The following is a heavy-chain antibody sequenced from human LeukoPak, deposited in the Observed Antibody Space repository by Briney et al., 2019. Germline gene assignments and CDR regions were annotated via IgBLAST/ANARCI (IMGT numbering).Heavy chain of an antibody. D-gene: IGHD4-17*01. J-gene: IGHJ4*02. Sequence: GGSLRLSCAASGFTFSSYGMHWVRQAPAKGLEWVAIIPYDGSNKYYADSVKGRFTISRDNSKNTLYLQINSLRAEDTAVYYCAKSTTVTQRGYFDYWGQGTLVTVSS. CDR3: AKSTTVTQRGYFDY. CDR1: GFTFSSYG. CDR2: IPYDGSNK. V-gene: IGHV3-30*18.